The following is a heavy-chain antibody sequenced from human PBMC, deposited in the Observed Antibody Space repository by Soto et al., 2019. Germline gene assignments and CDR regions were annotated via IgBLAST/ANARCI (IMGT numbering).Heavy chain of an antibody. V-gene: IGHV3-74*03. Sequence: EVQLVESGGGLVQPGGSLRLSCAASGFTFSSSWMHWVRQVPGKGLVWVSRINSDGSTTQYADSVRGRFTISRDNAKNKLFLEVNSLTLEDAAVCFCDCLPVPRGPCDFWGQGTLVTVSS. J-gene: IGHJ4*02. CDR2: INSDGSTT. CDR1: GFTFSSSW. CDR3: DCLPVPRGPCDF. D-gene: IGHD3-10*01.